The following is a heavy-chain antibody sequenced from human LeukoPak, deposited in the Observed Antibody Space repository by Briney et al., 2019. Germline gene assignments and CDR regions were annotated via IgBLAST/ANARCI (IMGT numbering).Heavy chain of an antibody. Sequence: GRSLRLSCAASGFTFSSYAMDWVLQAPGKGLEYVSAISSNGGSTYYANSVKGRFTISRDNSKNTLYLQMGSLRAEDMAVYYCARDRGGVYDILTGYYDYWGQGTLVTVSS. CDR1: GFTFSSYA. V-gene: IGHV3-64*01. CDR3: ARDRGGVYDILTGYYDY. CDR2: ISSNGGST. D-gene: IGHD3-9*01. J-gene: IGHJ4*02.